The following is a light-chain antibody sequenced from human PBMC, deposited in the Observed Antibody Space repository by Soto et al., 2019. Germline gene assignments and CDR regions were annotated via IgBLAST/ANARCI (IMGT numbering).Light chain of an antibody. CDR1: QSISNY. Sequence: DIQMTQSPSSLSASVGDRVTITCRAGQSISNYLNWYQQKPGKAPKLLIYAASSLQSGVPSSFSGSGSGTDFTLTISSLQPEDFATYYCQQTYSTPLTFGGGTKVDIK. CDR2: AAS. J-gene: IGKJ4*01. V-gene: IGKV1-39*01. CDR3: QQTYSTPLT.